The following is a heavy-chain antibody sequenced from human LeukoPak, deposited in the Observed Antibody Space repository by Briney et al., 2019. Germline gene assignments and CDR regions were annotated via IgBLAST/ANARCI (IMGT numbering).Heavy chain of an antibody. D-gene: IGHD3-22*01. Sequence: GGSLRLSCAASGFTFSSYSMNWVRQAPGKGLEWVSYISSSSTIYYADSVKGRFTVSRDNAKNSLYLQMNSLRAEDTAVYYCAGSDSSGYYSNFDYWGQGTLVTVSS. CDR2: ISSSSTI. CDR1: GFTFSSYS. CDR3: AGSDSSGYYSNFDY. V-gene: IGHV3-48*01. J-gene: IGHJ4*02.